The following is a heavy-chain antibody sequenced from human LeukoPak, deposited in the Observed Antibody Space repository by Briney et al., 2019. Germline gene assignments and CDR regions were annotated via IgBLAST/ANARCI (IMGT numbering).Heavy chain of an antibody. Sequence: GGSLRLSCAASGFTFSSYAMHWVRQAPGKGLEWVAVISYDGSNKYYADSVKGRFTISRDNAKNSLYLQMSSLRDEDTAVYYCARDADGNLDHWGQGTLVTVSS. D-gene: IGHD4-23*01. CDR3: ARDADGNLDH. CDR2: ISYDGSNK. V-gene: IGHV3-30*04. CDR1: GFTFSSYA. J-gene: IGHJ4*02.